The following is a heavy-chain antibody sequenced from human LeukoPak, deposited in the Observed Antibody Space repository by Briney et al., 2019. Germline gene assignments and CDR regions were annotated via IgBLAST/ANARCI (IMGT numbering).Heavy chain of an antibody. J-gene: IGHJ3*02. CDR2: ILSGGDVF. CDR1: GFSFSSFS. V-gene: IGHV3-23*01. D-gene: IGHD4-17*01. Sequence: GGSLRLSCAASGFSFSSFSMMWVRQAPGMGLELISAILSGGDVFFYGDSVRGRFTISRDAPTNTRFLQMNTLRADDSAVYYCTRDPNGNYVGAFERWRPGTTVTASS. CDR3: TRDPNGNYVGAFER.